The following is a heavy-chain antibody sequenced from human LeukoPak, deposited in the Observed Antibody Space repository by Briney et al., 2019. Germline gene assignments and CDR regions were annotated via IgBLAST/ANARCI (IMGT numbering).Heavy chain of an antibody. CDR3: ARDRGVVSSSLVNYYYYGMDV. Sequence: GGSLRLSCAASGFTFSSYAMHWVRQAPGKGLEWVAVISYDGSNKYYADSVKGRFTISRDNSKNTLYLQMNSLRAEDTAVYYCARDRGVVSSSLVNYYYYGMDVWGQGTTVTVSS. J-gene: IGHJ6*02. D-gene: IGHD6-13*01. CDR1: GFTFSSYA. V-gene: IGHV3-30-3*01. CDR2: ISYDGSNK.